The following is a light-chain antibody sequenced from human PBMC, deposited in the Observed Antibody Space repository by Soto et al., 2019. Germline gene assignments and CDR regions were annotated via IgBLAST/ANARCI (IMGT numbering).Light chain of an antibody. CDR2: EVS. V-gene: IGLV2-14*01. J-gene: IGLJ1*01. Sequence: QSGLTQPASVSGSPGQSITISCTGTSSDVGSYNYVSWYQQHPGKAPKLMIYEVSNRPSGVSNRFSGSKSGNTASLTISGLQAEDEADYYCSSYTTTNTYVFGTGTKLTVL. CDR1: SSDVGSYNY. CDR3: SSYTTTNTYV.